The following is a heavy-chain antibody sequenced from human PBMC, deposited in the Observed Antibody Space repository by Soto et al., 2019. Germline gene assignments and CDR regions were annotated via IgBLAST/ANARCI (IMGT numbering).Heavy chain of an antibody. CDR1: GFTFSSYA. V-gene: IGHV3-23*01. CDR3: ASCVPILRGGLYYYGMDV. CDR2: ISGSGGST. D-gene: IGHD1-26*01. J-gene: IGHJ6*02. Sequence: GGSLRLSCAASGFTFSSYAMSWVRQAPGKGLEWVSAISGSGGSTYYADSVKGRFTISRDNSTSTAYMELSSLRSEDTAVYYCASCVPILRGGLYYYGMDVWGQGTTVTVSS.